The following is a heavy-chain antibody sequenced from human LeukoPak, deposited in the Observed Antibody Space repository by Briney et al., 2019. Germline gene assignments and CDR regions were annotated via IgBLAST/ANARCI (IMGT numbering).Heavy chain of an antibody. J-gene: IGHJ3*02. D-gene: IGHD1-7*01. CDR3: ARGRGTTQAFDI. CDR1: GGSISSYY. Sequence: SETLSLTCTVSGGSISSYYWSWIRQPPGKGLEWIGYIYYSGSTNYNPSLKSRVTISVDTSKNQFSLKLSSVTAADTAVYYCARGRGTTQAFDIWGQGTILTVSS. V-gene: IGHV4-59*08. CDR2: IYYSGST.